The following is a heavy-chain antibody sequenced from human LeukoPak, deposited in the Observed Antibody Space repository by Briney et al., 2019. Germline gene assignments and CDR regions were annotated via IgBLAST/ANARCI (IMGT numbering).Heavy chain of an antibody. V-gene: IGHV1-69*06. Sequence: GASVKVSCNASRGTVRSYAISSVRQAPGQRLEWMGGIIPIFGTANYAQKFQGRVTITADKSTSTAYMELSSLRSEDTAVYYCATIPGYGDLWGLRDYWGQGTLVTVSS. D-gene: IGHD4-17*01. CDR1: RGTVRSYA. J-gene: IGHJ4*02. CDR3: ATIPGYGDLWGLRDY. CDR2: IIPIFGTA.